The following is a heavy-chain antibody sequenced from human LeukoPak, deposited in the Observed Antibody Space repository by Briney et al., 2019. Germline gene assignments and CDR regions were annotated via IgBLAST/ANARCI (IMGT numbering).Heavy chain of an antibody. J-gene: IGHJ5*02. CDR2: INHSGST. CDR1: GGSFSGYY. D-gene: IGHD3-10*01. V-gene: IGHV4-34*01. CDR3: ARSDIDGSGSYDWFDP. Sequence: SETLSLTCAVYGGSFSGYYWSWIRQPPGKGLEWIGEINHSGSTNYNPSLKSRVTISVDTSKNQFSLKLSSVTAADTAVYYCARSDIDGSGSYDWFDPWGQGTLVTVSS.